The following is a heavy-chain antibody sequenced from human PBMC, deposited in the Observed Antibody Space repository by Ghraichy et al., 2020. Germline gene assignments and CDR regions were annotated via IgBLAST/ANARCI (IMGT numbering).Heavy chain of an antibody. CDR3: ARDSGGGWTLIESAFDY. CDR1: GFTFSNYE. J-gene: IGHJ4*02. D-gene: IGHD2-15*01. CDR2: ISESANTI. Sequence: GGSLRLSCAASGFTFSNYEMNWVRQAPGKGLEWVSYISESANTIYYADSVRGRFTISRDNAKNSLYLKMHGLRADDTAVYYCARDSGGGWTLIESAFDYWGQGTLVTVSS. V-gene: IGHV3-48*03.